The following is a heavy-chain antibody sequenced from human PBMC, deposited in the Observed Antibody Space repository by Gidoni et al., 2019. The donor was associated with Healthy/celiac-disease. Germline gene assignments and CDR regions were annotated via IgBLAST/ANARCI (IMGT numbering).Heavy chain of an antibody. V-gene: IGHV4-34*01. CDR1: GGSFSGYS. CDR2: INHSGST. J-gene: IGHJ5*02. Sequence: QVQLQQWGAGLLKPSETLSVTCAVYGGSFSGYSWSWIRQPPGKGLEGIGEINHSGSTNYNPSLKSRVTISVDTSKNQFSLKLSSVTAADTAVYYCARGPWLFSGSYWTTYWFDPWGQGTLVTVSS. D-gene: IGHD1-26*01. CDR3: ARGPWLFSGSYWTTYWFDP.